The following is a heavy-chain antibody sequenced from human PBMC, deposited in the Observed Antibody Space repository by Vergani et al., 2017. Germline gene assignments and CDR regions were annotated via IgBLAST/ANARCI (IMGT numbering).Heavy chain of an antibody. CDR3: AKVSRRGSIPD. D-gene: IGHD2-21*01. CDR1: GDSITSGDYF. J-gene: IGHJ4*02. Sequence: QVQLLESGPGLVKPSQTLSLTCSVSGDSITSGDYFWSWIRQSPEKGLEWIGYIYNRVTTYYNPSLTSRVTISEDTSKNQFSLTLVSVTATDTSLYYCAKVSRRGSIPDWGQGILVTVSS. CDR2: IYNRVTT. V-gene: IGHV4-30-4*08.